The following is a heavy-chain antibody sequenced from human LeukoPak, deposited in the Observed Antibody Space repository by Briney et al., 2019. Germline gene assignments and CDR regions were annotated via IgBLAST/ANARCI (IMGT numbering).Heavy chain of an antibody. D-gene: IGHD1-26*01. J-gene: IGHJ4*02. V-gene: IGHV3-48*02. CDR3: ARPSSGAYDY. CDR1: GFIFSDYN. Sequence: GGSLRLSCAASGFIFSDYNMHWVRQAPGKGLEWVSYITHSGRTISYADSVKGRFTISRDNARNSLYLQMDSLRDDDTAVYFCARPSSGAYDYWGQGTLVTVSS. CDR2: ITHSGRTI.